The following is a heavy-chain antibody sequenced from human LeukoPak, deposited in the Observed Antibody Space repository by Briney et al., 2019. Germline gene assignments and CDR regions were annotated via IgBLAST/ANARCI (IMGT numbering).Heavy chain of an antibody. CDR2: MSYDGTKT. Sequence: GRSPRLSCAASGFTFSSYGMHWVRQAPGKGLEWVAGMSYDGTKTYYAESVKGRFTISRDNSKNTLYLQMNSLRAEDTAVYYCANGRRGGTATIAEFDYWGQGTLVTVSS. CDR1: GFTFSSYG. D-gene: IGHD5-24*01. CDR3: ANGRRGGTATIAEFDY. J-gene: IGHJ4*02. V-gene: IGHV3-30*18.